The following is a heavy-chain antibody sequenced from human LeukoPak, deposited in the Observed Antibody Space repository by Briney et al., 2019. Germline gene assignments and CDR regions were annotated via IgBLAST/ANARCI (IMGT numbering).Heavy chain of an antibody. D-gene: IGHD3-3*01. V-gene: IGHV3-11*06. CDR3: ARVRFLEWLLSYYYYYMDV. J-gene: IGHJ6*03. CDR2: ISSSYI. CDR1: GFTFSDYY. Sequence: PGGSLRLSCAASGFTFSDYYMSWIRQAPGKGLEWVSYISSSYIYYADSVKGRFTISRDNAKNSLYLQMNSLRAEDTAVYYCARVRFLEWLLSYYYYYMDVWGKGTTVTVSS.